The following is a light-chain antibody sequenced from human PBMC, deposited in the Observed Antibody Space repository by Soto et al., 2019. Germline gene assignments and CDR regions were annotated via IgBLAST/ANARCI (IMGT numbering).Light chain of an antibody. J-gene: IGKJ2*01. Sequence: ETVLTQSPGTLSLSPGETATLSCRASQSVASNSLAWYQQKPGQAPRLLVYGASGRATDIQDRFSGRGSGTDFTLTIDRLEPEDFAVYYCQNYDSSPYTFGQGTKLEIK. CDR3: QNYDSSPYT. CDR1: QSVASNS. V-gene: IGKV3-20*01. CDR2: GAS.